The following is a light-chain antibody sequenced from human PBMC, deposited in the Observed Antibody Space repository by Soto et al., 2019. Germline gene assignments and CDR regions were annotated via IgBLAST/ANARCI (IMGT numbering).Light chain of an antibody. CDR1: SSDVGSCNC. CDR3: CSSVGSPNWV. V-gene: IGLV2-23*02. J-gene: IGLJ3*02. CDR2: EVN. Sequence: QSALTQPASVSGSPGQSITISCTGTSSDVGSCNCVSWYQQHPGKAPTLMIYEVNKRPSGISNRFSGSKSGNTASLTISGLQAEDEADYYCCSSVGSPNWVFGGGTQVTVL.